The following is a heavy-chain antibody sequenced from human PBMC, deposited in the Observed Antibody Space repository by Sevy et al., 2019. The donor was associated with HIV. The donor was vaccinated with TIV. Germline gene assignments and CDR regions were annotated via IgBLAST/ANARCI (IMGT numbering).Heavy chain of an antibody. J-gene: IGHJ4*02. V-gene: IGHV3-15*01. CDR2: IKPITDAGTT. Sequence: GGSLRLSCTASGFTFSNAWMTWVRQTPERGLEWVALIKPITDAGTTDYAAPVQGRFTIPRDDSKNTVYLQLNSLKTEDTAVYYCTAGPVSFWGQGTLVTVSS. CDR3: TAGPVSF. D-gene: IGHD3-16*01. CDR1: GFTFSNAW.